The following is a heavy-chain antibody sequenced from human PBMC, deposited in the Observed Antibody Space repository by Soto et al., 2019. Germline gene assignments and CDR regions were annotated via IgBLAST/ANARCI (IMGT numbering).Heavy chain of an antibody. CDR2: ISYDGSNK. V-gene: IGHV3-30*18. D-gene: IGHD1-26*01. Sequence: GGSLRLSCAASGFTFSSYGMHWVRQAPGKGLEWVAVISYDGSNKYYADSVKGRFTISRDNSKNTLYLQMNSLRAEDTAVYYCAKGSRKWELLIRYFQHWGQGTLVTVSS. CDR3: AKGSRKWELLIRYFQH. CDR1: GFTFSSYG. J-gene: IGHJ1*01.